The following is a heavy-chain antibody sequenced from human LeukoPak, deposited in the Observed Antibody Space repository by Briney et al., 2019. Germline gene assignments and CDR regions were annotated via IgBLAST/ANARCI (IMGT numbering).Heavy chain of an antibody. Sequence: GGSLRLSCAASGFTFSSYAMSWVRQAPGKGLEWMASVSNDGPKQYYADSVKGRFTISRDNSKTTVYLEMNSLRVEDTALYYCARDKGERRYFDWVFDNWGRGTLVTVSS. CDR2: VSNDGPKQ. V-gene: IGHV3-30-3*01. J-gene: IGHJ4*02. CDR3: ARDKGERRYFDWVFDN. D-gene: IGHD3-9*01. CDR1: GFTFSSYA.